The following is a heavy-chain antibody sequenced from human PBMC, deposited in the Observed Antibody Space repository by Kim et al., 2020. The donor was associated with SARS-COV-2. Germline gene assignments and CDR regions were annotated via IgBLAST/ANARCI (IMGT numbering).Heavy chain of an antibody. J-gene: IGHJ3*02. CDR1: GSPFTSYA. D-gene: IGHD6-19*01. CDR2: INAGNGNT. CDR3: ARDRGSSGWYRYEAFDI. V-gene: IGHV1-3*01. Sequence: ASVKVSCQASGSPFTSYAMHWVRQAPGQRLEWMGWINAGNGNTKYSQKFQGRVTITRDTSASTAYMELSSLRSEDTAVYYCARDRGSSGWYRYEAFDIWG.